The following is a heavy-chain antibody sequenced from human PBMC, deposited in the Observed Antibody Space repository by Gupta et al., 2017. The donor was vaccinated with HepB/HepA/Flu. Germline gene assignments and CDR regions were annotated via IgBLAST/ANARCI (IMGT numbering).Heavy chain of an antibody. V-gene: IGHV5-51*01. Sequence: EVQLVQSGAAVKNSGESLKISCKGFGFAFRTYWIAWVRQMPGKGLEWMGIIYPGDSDTRYSPYLQGQVAISADKSINTVYLQLSSLKASDTARYYCARGMYNYGYYFDDWGQGSRVTVS. J-gene: IGHJ4*02. D-gene: IGHD5-18*01. CDR2: IYPGDSDT. CDR1: GFAFRTYW. CDR3: ARGMYNYGYYFDD.